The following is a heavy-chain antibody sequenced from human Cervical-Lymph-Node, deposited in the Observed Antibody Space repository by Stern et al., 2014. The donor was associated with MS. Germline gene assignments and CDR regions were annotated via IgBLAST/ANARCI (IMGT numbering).Heavy chain of an antibody. D-gene: IGHD5/OR15-5a*01. Sequence: VQLVQSGAEVKKPASSGKVSCKASGGTFNTSAISWVRQAPGQGLEWMGRSIPILGTTNYAKKVQGRVTITDDKSTRTAYLVTSGLRYEDTAVYYCARDLGVGPSVSWGQGTVVTVSS. CDR1: GGTFNTSA. CDR3: ARDLGVGPSVS. CDR2: SIPILGTT. V-gene: IGHV1-69*04. J-gene: IGHJ5*02.